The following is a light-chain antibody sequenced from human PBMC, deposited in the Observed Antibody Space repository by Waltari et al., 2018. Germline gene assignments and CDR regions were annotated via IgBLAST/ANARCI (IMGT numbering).Light chain of an antibody. V-gene: IGLV3-27*01. J-gene: IGLJ3*02. CDR2: DDS. CDR1: ILSKTY. CDR3: FSAADNNWV. Sequence: SYELTQPSSVSVSPGQTAKILCSGDILSKTYARWFQQKPGQAPPLLIYDDSERPSEIPGRFSGSSSGTTVTLTITGAHVDDEADYYCFSAADNNWVFGGGTKLTVL.